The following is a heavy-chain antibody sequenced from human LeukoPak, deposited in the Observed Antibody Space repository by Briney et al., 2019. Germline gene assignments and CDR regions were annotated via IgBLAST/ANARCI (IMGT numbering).Heavy chain of an antibody. D-gene: IGHD3-10*01. CDR3: AKETASDFGGAVDY. CDR2: ISVSGGST. J-gene: IGHJ4*02. Sequence: GGSLRLSCVASGFTFSPYVMRWVRQAPGKGLEWVSGISVSGGSTYYANSDKGRFTISRDNSKNTLYLQMNSLRIEDTAVYYCAKETASDFGGAVDYWGKGTLVTVSS. CDR1: GFTFSPYV. V-gene: IGHV3-23*01.